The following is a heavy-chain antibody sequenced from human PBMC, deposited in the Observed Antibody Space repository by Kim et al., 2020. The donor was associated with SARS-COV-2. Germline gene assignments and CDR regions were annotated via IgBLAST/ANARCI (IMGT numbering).Heavy chain of an antibody. Sequence: GESLKISCKGSGYSFTSYWISWVRQMPGKGLEWMGRIDPSDSYTNYSPSFQGHVTISADKSISTAYLQWSSLKASDTAMYYCARSLEWELSRVPYYYGMDVWPRDHGHRLL. D-gene: IGHD1-26*01. CDR1: GYSFTSYW. V-gene: IGHV5-10-1*01. CDR2: IDPSDSYT. CDR3: ARSLEWELSRVPYYYGMDV. J-gene: IGHJ6*02.